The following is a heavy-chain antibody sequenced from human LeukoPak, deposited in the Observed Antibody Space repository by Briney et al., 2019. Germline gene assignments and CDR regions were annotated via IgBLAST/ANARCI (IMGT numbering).Heavy chain of an antibody. CDR1: GFIFSNYA. J-gene: IGHJ4*02. CDR2: IQYDGSSK. D-gene: IGHD6-13*01. V-gene: IGHV3-30*02. Sequence: PGGSPRLSCAASGFIFSNYAMYWVRQAPGKGLEWVAFIQYDGSSKYHGDSVKGRITISRDNTKNTLHLQMNSLRVEDTAVYYCAKDRSGYGSSYDFDYWGQGTLVTVSS. CDR3: AKDRSGYGSSYDFDY.